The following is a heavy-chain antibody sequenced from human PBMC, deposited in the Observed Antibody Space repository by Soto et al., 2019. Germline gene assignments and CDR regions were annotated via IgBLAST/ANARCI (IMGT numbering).Heavy chain of an antibody. D-gene: IGHD2-2*01. J-gene: IGHJ6*02. CDR2: IKQDGSEK. V-gene: IGHV3-7*03. Sequence: PGGSLRLSCAASEFSFSNYWMSWVRQAPGKGLEWVANIKQDGSEKFHLDSVKGRFTISRDNAKNSLYLQMNSLRAEDTAVYYCTRGTELRFCTGTSCPGIDVWGQGTTVTVSS. CDR1: EFSFSNYW. CDR3: TRGTELRFCTGTSCPGIDV.